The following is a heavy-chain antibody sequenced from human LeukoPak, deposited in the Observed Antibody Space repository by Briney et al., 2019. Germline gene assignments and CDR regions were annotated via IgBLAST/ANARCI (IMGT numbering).Heavy chain of an antibody. D-gene: IGHD5-24*01. J-gene: IGHJ4*02. Sequence: GASVKVSCKASGYTFTSYAMHWVRQAPGQRHEWMGCINASNGNTKYSQKFQGRVTITMDTSASTAYMDLSSLRSEDTAVYYCTIRKRRDGYNLQYWGQGTLVTVSS. V-gene: IGHV1-3*01. CDR3: TIRKRRDGYNLQY. CDR2: INASNGNT. CDR1: GYTFTSYA.